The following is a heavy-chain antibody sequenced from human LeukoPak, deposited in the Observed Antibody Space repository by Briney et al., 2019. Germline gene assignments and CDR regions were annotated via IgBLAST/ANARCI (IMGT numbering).Heavy chain of an antibody. CDR1: GYSFTSYW. J-gene: IGHJ4*02. V-gene: IGHV5-10-1*01. CDR2: IDPSDSYT. CDR3: ARQSYGDYVSY. Sequence: GGSLKISCKGSGYSFTSYWISWVRQMPGKGLEWMGRIDPSDSYTNYSPSFQGHVTISADKSIRTAYLQWSSLKASDTAMYYCARQSYGDYVSYWGQGTLVIVSS. D-gene: IGHD4-17*01.